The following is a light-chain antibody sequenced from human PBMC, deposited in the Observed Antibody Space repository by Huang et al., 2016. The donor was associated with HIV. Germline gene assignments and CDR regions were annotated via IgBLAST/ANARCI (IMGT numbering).Light chain of an antibody. CDR2: DTS. V-gene: IGKV3-11*01. J-gene: IGKJ4*01. CDR3: QERSNWPELT. CDR1: QSVSSY. Sequence: EIVLTQSPATLSLAPGETATLSCRASQSVSSYLAWYQQKPGQPPRLLIYDTSNRATDIPARFSGSGSGTDFTLTITSLEPDDFAVYYCQERSNWPELTFGGGTKVEIK.